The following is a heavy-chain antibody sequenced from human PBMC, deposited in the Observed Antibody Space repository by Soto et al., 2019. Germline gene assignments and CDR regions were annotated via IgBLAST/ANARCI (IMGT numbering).Heavy chain of an antibody. CDR3: ARLEGLATISYYFDF. V-gene: IGHV4-34*01. D-gene: IGHD3-9*01. CDR2: INHSGST. J-gene: IGHJ4*02. Sequence: SETLSLTCAVYGGSFSGYYWSWIRQPPGKGLEWIGKINHSGSTNYNPSLKSRVTISVDTSKNQFSLKLNSVTAADSAVYFCARLEGLATISYYFDFWGPGALVTVSS. CDR1: GGSFSGYY.